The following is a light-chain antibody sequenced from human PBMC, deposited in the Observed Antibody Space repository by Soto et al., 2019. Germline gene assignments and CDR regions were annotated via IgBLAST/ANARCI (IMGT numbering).Light chain of an antibody. CDR2: EVR. Sequence: QSVLSQPASVSGSPGQSITISCTGTSXDVGIYPHVSWYQQHPGKAPKVMIYEVRNRPSGVSNRFSGSKSGNTASLTISGLQAEDEADYYCTSYTSSSTYVFGTGTKVTVL. CDR1: SXDVGIYPH. V-gene: IGLV2-14*01. J-gene: IGLJ1*01. CDR3: TSYTSSSTYV.